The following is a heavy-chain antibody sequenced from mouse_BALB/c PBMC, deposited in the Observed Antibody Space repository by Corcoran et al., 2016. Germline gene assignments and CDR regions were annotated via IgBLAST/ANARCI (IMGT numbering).Heavy chain of an antibody. CDR2: INTYTGEP. CDR3: AITTAVADYYAMDY. D-gene: IGHD1-1*01. J-gene: IGHJ4*01. V-gene: IGHV9-3-1*01. CDR1: GYTFTNYG. Sequence: QIQLVQSGPELKKPGETVKISCKASGYTFTNYGMNWVKQAPGKGLKWMGWINTYTGEPTYADDFKGRFAFSLETSASTAYLQSNNLKNEDTATYFCAITTAVADYYAMDYWGQGTSVTVSS.